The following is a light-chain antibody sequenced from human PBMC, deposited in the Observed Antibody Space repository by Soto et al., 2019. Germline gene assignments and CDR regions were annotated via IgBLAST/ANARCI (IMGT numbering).Light chain of an antibody. Sequence: DILMTQSPATLSVSPGERATLSARASQSVSSNLAWSQQKPGQAPRLLIYGASNRATAIPDRFSGSGSGTDFPLTISRLEPEDFAVYYCPQYGSSGTFGQGTKVDIK. J-gene: IGKJ1*01. CDR1: QSVSSN. CDR3: PQYGSSGT. V-gene: IGKV3-20*01. CDR2: GAS.